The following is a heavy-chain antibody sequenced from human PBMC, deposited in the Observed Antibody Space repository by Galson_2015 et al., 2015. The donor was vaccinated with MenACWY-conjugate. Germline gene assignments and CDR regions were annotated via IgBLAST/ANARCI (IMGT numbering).Heavy chain of an antibody. Sequence: SVKVSCKASGGTFSSYAISWVRQAPGQGLEWVGGIRRSFGTAYYAQKFQGRVTITADESKNTAYMELSSLRSEDTAVYYCARDVGDRYWHFDLWGRCTLVTVSS. CDR2: IRRSFGTA. J-gene: IGHJ2*01. D-gene: IGHD2-21*01. V-gene: IGHV1-69*13. CDR1: GGTFSSYA. CDR3: ARDVGDRYWHFDL.